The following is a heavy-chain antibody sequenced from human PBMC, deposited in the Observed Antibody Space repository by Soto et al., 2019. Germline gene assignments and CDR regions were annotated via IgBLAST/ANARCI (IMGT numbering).Heavy chain of an antibody. CDR2: IYTGGST. CDR1: GFTVSSNY. V-gene: IGHV3-66*01. D-gene: IGHD6-13*01. Sequence: EVQLVESGGGLVQPGGSLRLSCAASGFTVSSNYMNWVRQAPGRGLEWVSVIYTGGSTHYADSVKGRFTISRDNSXTXXYLQMNSLRAEDTAVYYCARAAPGYSSNWYGWLDPWGQGILVTVSS. CDR3: ARAAPGYSSNWYGWLDP. J-gene: IGHJ5*02.